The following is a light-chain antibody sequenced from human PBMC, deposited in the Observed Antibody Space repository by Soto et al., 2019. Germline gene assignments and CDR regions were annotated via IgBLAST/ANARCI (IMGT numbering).Light chain of an antibody. CDR1: QSVSSN. J-gene: IGKJ1*01. CDR3: QQYNNWPPSWT. Sequence: EIVMTQSPATLSVSPGERATLSCRASQSVSSNLAWYQQKPGQAPRLLIYGASTRATGIPARFSGSESGTEFTHSISSLQSEDFAVYYWQQYNNWPPSWTFGQGTKVEIK. CDR2: GAS. V-gene: IGKV3-15*01.